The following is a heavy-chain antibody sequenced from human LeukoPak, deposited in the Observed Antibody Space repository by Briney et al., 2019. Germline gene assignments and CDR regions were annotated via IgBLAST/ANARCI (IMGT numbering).Heavy chain of an antibody. V-gene: IGHV4-38-2*01. CDR3: AKAGTTGIHHWFDP. Sequence: SETLSLTCVVSGYSISNDYYWGWIRQPPGKGLEWIGNIYHSGGSYYNPSLKSRVTILVDTSKNQFSLKLSSVTATDTAVYYCAKAGTTGIHHWFDPWGQGNLVTVSS. D-gene: IGHD1-1*01. CDR2: IYHSGGS. J-gene: IGHJ5*02. CDR1: GYSISNDYY.